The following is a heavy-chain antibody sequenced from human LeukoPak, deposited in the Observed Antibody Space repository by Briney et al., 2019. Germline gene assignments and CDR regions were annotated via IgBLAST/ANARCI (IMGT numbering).Heavy chain of an antibody. CDR2: IYYSGST. J-gene: IGHJ3*02. D-gene: IGHD4-23*01. CDR3: ARGRPTTVVTTAFDI. CDR1: GGSISSYY. V-gene: IGHV4-59*01. Sequence: SETLSLTCAVSGGSISSYYWNWIRQPPGRGLEWIGYIYYSGSTNYNPSLKSRVTISVDTSKNQFSLTLSSVTAADTAVYYCARGRPTTVVTTAFDIWGQGTMVTVSS.